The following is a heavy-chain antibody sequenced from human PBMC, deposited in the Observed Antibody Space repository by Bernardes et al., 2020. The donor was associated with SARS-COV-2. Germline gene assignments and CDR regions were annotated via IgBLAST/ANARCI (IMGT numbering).Heavy chain of an antibody. J-gene: IGHJ5*02. V-gene: IGHV4-61*02. CDR2: IYTSGST. CDR1: GGSISSGSYY. Sequence: SETLSLTCTVSGGSISSGSYYWSWIRQPAGKGLEWIGRIYTSGSTNYNPSLKSRVTISVDTSKNQFSLKLSSVTAADTAVYYCARDRLGVVVAASYNWFDPWGQGTLVTVSS. CDR3: ARDRLGVVVAASYNWFDP. D-gene: IGHD2-15*01.